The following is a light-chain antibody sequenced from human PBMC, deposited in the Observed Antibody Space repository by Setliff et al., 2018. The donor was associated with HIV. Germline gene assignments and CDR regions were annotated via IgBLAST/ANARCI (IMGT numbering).Light chain of an antibody. CDR3: CSYAGSSISYV. CDR1: SSDVGSYNL. Sequence: QSALTQPASVPGSPGQSITISCTGTSSDVGSYNLVSWYQQHPGKAPKLMIYEVSKRPSGVSDRFSGSKSGNTASLTISGLQAEDEADYYCCSYAGSSISYVFGTGTKGTVL. V-gene: IGLV2-23*02. J-gene: IGLJ1*01. CDR2: EVS.